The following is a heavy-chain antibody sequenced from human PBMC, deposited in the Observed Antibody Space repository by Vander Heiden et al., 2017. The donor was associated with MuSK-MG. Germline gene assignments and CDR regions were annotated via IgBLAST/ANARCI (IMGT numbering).Heavy chain of an antibody. Sequence: QVQLVQSGAEVKKPGSSVKVSCKASGGTFSSYAISWVRQAPGQGLEWMGGIIPILGIANYAQKFQGRVTMTADESTSTAYMELSSLRSEDTAVYYCAREVGGYYDSSGYYTFDAFDIWGQGTMVTVSS. D-gene: IGHD3-22*01. V-gene: IGHV1-69*04. CDR2: IIPILGIA. CDR1: GGTFSSYA. CDR3: AREVGGYYDSSGYYTFDAFDI. J-gene: IGHJ3*02.